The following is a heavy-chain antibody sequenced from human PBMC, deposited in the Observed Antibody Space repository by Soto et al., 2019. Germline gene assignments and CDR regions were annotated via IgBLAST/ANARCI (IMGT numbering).Heavy chain of an antibody. CDR3: ARRTVGWYFDL. J-gene: IGHJ2*01. Sequence: EVQLLESGGGLVQPGGSLRLSCAASGFTFSSYAMNWVRQAPGKGLEWVSVISGSGGSTYYADAVKGRFTISRDNSKNTLYLQMNSLRAEDTAVYYCARRTVGWYFDLWGRGTLVTVSS. CDR2: ISGSGGST. V-gene: IGHV3-23*01. D-gene: IGHD4-17*01. CDR1: GFTFSSYA.